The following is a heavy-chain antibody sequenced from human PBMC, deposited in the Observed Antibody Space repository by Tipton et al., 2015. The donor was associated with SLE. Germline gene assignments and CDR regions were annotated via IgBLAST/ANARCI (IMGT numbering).Heavy chain of an antibody. Sequence: GLVKPSETLSLVCVVNRGSLTGYSWNWIRQSPGKGLEWIGEINHSGSSNYNPSLKSRVTLSVDTSKSQFSLKLSSVTAADMAVYYCARRSLLAVPKWGQGTLVTVSS. D-gene: IGHD6-19*01. CDR1: RGSLTGYS. J-gene: IGHJ4*02. CDR3: ARRSLLAVPK. V-gene: IGHV4-34*01. CDR2: INHSGSS.